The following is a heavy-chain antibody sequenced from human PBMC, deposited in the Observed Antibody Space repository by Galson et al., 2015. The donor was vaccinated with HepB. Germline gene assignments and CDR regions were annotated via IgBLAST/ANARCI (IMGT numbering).Heavy chain of an antibody. CDR1: GFTFSSYS. J-gene: IGHJ6*02. CDR3: ARDLVFRFAELLYAMAV. CDR2: ISSSSSYI. Sequence: SLRLSCAASGFTFSSYSMNWVRQAPGKGLEWVSSISSSSSYIYYADSVKGRFTISRDNAKNSLYLQMNSLRAEDTAVYYCARDLVFRFAELLYAMAVWGQGTPVTVSS. D-gene: IGHD3-10*01. V-gene: IGHV3-21*01.